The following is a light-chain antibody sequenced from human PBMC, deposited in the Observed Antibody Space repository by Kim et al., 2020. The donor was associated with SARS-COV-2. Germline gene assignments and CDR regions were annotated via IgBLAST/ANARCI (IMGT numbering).Light chain of an antibody. Sequence: GLSITTSPPATSTAFASSISVSWYQQRHAKPPNFITYDVTERASGVSTRFFGSQSGNTASLTTSGLRAEDEADYYCSSHTTSSTYVFASGTKFTVL. V-gene: IGLV2-14*03. J-gene: IGLJ1*01. CDR2: DVT. CDR3: SSHTTSSTYV. CDR1: STAFASSIS.